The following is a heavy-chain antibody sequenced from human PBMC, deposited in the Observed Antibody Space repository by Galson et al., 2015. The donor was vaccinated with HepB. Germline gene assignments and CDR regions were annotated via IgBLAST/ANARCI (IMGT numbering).Heavy chain of an antibody. CDR3: ARDPPYCSGGSCSDAFDI. Sequence: SVKVSCKASGGTFSSYAISWVRQAPGQGLEWMGGIIPIFGTANYAQKFQGRVTITADESTSTAYMELSGLRSEDTAVYYCARDPPYCSGGSCSDAFDIWGQGTMVTVSS. J-gene: IGHJ3*02. D-gene: IGHD2-15*01. CDR1: GGTFSSYA. CDR2: IIPIFGTA. V-gene: IGHV1-69*13.